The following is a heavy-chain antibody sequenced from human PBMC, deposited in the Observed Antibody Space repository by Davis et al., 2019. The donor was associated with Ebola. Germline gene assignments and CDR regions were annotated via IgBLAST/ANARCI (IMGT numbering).Heavy chain of an antibody. CDR3: ARDGLVLWFDP. Sequence: AASVKVSCKASGFTFTSSAMQWVRQARGQRLEWIGWIVVGSGNTNYAQKFQERVTITRDMSTSTAYMELSSLRSEDTAVYYCARDGLVLWFDPWGQGTLVTVSS. D-gene: IGHD6-6*01. J-gene: IGHJ5*02. CDR1: GFTFTSSA. CDR2: IVVGSGNT. V-gene: IGHV1-58*02.